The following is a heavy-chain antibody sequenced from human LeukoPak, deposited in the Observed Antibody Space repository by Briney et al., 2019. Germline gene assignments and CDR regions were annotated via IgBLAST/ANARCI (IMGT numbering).Heavy chain of an antibody. J-gene: IGHJ4*02. CDR1: GYTFTGYY. Sequence: GASVKVSCTASGYTFTGYYMHWVRRAPGQGLEWMGRINPNSGGTNYAQKFQGRVTMTRDTSISTAYMELSRLRSDDMAVYYCASMLWFGELNHWGQGTLVTVSS. D-gene: IGHD3-10*01. CDR2: INPNSGGT. V-gene: IGHV1-2*06. CDR3: ASMLWFGELNH.